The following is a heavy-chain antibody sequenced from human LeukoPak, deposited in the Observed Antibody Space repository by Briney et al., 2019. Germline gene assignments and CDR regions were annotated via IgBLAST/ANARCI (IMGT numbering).Heavy chain of an antibody. Sequence: SETLSLTCTVSGGSISSHYWSWIRQPAGKGLEWIGRIYTSGSTNYNPSLTSRVTMSVDTSKNQFSLKLSSVTAADTAVCYCARDFGSSSWSSAAFDIWGQGTMVTVSS. CDR2: IYTSGST. CDR3: ARDFGSSSWSSAAFDI. J-gene: IGHJ3*02. CDR1: GGSISSHY. V-gene: IGHV4-4*07. D-gene: IGHD6-13*01.